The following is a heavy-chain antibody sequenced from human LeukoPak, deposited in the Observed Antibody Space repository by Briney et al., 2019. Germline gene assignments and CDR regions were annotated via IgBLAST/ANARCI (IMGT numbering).Heavy chain of an antibody. J-gene: IGHJ4*02. V-gene: IGHV3-15*01. D-gene: IGHD5-24*01. Sequence: GGSLRLSCAASGFTFSNAWMSWVRQAPGKGLEWVGRIKRKSYGGTPDYAAPVNGRFTISGDESKNTLYLQMNSLKTEDTAVYYCTTEHRDGYNYPFFDYWGQGTLVTVSS. CDR3: TTEHRDGYNYPFFDY. CDR1: GFTFSNAW. CDR2: IKRKSYGGTP.